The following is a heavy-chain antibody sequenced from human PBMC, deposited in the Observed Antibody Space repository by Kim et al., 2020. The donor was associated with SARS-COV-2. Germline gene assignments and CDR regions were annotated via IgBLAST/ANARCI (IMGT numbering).Heavy chain of an antibody. D-gene: IGHD1-1*01. V-gene: IGHV4-39*01. Sequence: SETLSLTCSVSDGSLTSRDYYWGWIRQPPGKGLEYIGAVFYGGTTHYNPSLRGRVIISVDTSKNQFSLNVNSVTATDTAVYYCATYQSGTMFASWGRGTLVTVS. CDR3: ATYQSGTMFAS. CDR2: VFYGGTT. CDR1: DGSLTSRDYY. J-gene: IGHJ4*02.